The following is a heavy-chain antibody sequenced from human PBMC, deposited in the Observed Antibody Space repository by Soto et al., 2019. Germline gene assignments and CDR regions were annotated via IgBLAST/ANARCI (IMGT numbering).Heavy chain of an antibody. CDR3: ARQAVVVPAYYYYYGMDV. CDR1: GYSFTSYW. V-gene: IGHV5-51*01. D-gene: IGHD2-2*01. J-gene: IGHJ6*02. Sequence: GESLKISGKGSGYSFTSYWIGWVRQMPGKGLEWMGIIYPGDSDTRYSPSFQGQVTISADKSISTAYLQWSSLKASDTAMYYCARQAVVVPAYYYYYGMDVWGQGTTVTVSS. CDR2: IYPGDSDT.